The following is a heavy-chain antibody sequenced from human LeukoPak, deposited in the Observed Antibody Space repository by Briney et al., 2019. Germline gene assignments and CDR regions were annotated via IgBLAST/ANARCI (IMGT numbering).Heavy chain of an antibody. CDR2: IYPGDSDT. J-gene: IGHJ5*02. D-gene: IGHD3-9*01. Sequence: GESLKISCKGSGYSFTSYWIGWVRQMPGKGLEWMGIIYPGDSDTRYSPSFQGQVTISADKSISTAYLQWSSLKASDTAMYYCARNTHYGILTDAFDPWGQGTLVTVSS. CDR1: GYSFTSYW. V-gene: IGHV5-51*01. CDR3: ARNTHYGILTDAFDP.